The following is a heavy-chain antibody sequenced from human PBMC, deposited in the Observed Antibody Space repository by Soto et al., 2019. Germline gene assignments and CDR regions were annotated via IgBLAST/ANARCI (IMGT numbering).Heavy chain of an antibody. CDR1: GFTFSSYA. J-gene: IGHJ4*02. V-gene: IGHV3-64D*09. CDR2: ISSSGGST. D-gene: IGHD1-26*01. CDR3: VIRSGSYFDY. Sequence: GGSLRLSCSASGFTFSSYAMHWVRQAPGKGLEYVSAISSSGGSTYYADSVKGRFTISRDNSKNTLYLQMSSLRAEDTAVYYCVIRSGSYFDYWGQGTLVTVSS.